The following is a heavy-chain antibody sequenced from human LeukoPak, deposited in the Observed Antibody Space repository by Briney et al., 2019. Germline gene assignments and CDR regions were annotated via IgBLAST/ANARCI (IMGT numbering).Heavy chain of an antibody. CDR3: ARIRLEWSSPYYYFYYMDV. D-gene: IGHD3-3*01. CDR1: GGSLSGYY. Sequence: PSETLSLTCAVYGGSLSGYYWSWIRQPSGKGLEWIGEINHSGSTNYNPSLKSRVTISVDTSKNQFSLKLSSVTVADTAVYYCARIRLEWSSPYYYFYYMDVWGKGTTVTVSS. CDR2: INHSGST. V-gene: IGHV4-34*01. J-gene: IGHJ6*03.